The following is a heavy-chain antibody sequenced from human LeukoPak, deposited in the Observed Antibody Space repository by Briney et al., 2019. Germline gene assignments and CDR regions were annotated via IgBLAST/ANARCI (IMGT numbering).Heavy chain of an antibody. CDR1: GGSISTYY. CDR3: AREWASGGSSLDH. CDR2: TYNSGST. Sequence: PSETLSLTCTVSGGSISTYYWSWIRQPPGKGLEWIGYTYNSGSTNYNPSLKGRVTISVDTSKSQFSLKLSSVTAADMAVYYCAREWASGGSSLDHWGRGTLVTVSS. D-gene: IGHD2-15*01. J-gene: IGHJ4*02. V-gene: IGHV4-59*12.